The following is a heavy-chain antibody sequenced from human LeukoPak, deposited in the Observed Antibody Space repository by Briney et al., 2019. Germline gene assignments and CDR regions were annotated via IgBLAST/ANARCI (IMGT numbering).Heavy chain of an antibody. Sequence: ASVNVSCKASGYTFTSYGISWVRHAPGQGPEWMGWITPNNGNTNYAQKLQVRVTMTTNTSTSTAYMELWSLRSDDTAVYYCARKVGSGWWYNWFDPWGKGTLVTVSS. J-gene: IGHJ5*02. V-gene: IGHV1-18*01. CDR3: ARKVGSGWWYNWFDP. D-gene: IGHD6-19*01. CDR2: ITPNNGNT. CDR1: GYTFTSYG.